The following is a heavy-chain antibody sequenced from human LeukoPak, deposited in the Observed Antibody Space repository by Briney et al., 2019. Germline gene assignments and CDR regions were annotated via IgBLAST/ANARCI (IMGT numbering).Heavy chain of an antibody. CDR3: ASGGDYGDYSN. J-gene: IGHJ4*02. CDR2: MYSGGRT. D-gene: IGHD4-17*01. V-gene: IGHV3-53*01. CDR1: GLTVSNTY. Sequence: TGGSLRLSCAASGLTVSNTYMSWARQAPGKGLEWVSVMYSGGRTFYADSVKGRFTISRDNSKNTLYLQMNSLRAEDTAVYFCASGGDYGDYSNWGQGTLVTVSS.